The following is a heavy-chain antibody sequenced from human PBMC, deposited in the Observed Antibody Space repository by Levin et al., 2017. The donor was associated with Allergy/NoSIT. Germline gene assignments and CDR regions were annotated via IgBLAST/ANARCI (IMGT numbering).Heavy chain of an antibody. CDR3: ARHKSIISSAGFDF. CDR1: GASVSLYY. V-gene: IGHV4-59*08. CDR2: IYNNA. J-gene: IGHJ4*02. D-gene: IGHD6-25*01. Sequence: SQTLSLTCTVSGASVSLYYWSWVRQPPGKGLQWIGCIYNNADYNPSLKNRVTISRDTSKNQVSLTLTSLTAADTAVYFCARHKSIISSAGFDFWGQGALVAVSP.